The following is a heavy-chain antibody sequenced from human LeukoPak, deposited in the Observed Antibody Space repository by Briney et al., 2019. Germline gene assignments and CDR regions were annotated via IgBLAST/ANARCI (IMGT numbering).Heavy chain of an antibody. CDR3: TRGGYSFGFDY. CDR2: IYSGGNT. Sequence: GGSLRLSCEASGFTFSSTYMNWVRQAPGKGLEWVSVIYSGGNTNYADSVKGRFTISRDNSKNTLYLQMNSLRAEDTAVYYCTRGGYSFGFDYWGQGTLVTVSS. CDR1: GFTFSSTY. V-gene: IGHV3-53*01. J-gene: IGHJ4*02. D-gene: IGHD5-18*01.